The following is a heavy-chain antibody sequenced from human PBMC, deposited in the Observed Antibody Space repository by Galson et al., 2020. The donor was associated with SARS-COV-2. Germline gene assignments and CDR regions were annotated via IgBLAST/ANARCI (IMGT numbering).Heavy chain of an antibody. CDR2: VDPEDGET. V-gene: IGHV1-24*01. CDR1: GYTLTELS. Sequence: ASVKVSCKVSGYTLTELSMHWVRQAPGKGLAWMGGVDPEDGETNYAQKFQGRVTMTEDTSTDTAYMELSSLRSEDTAVYYCATTLSFCSGGSCYPNWFDPWGQGTLVTVSS. D-gene: IGHD2-15*01. CDR3: ATTLSFCSGGSCYPNWFDP. J-gene: IGHJ5*02.